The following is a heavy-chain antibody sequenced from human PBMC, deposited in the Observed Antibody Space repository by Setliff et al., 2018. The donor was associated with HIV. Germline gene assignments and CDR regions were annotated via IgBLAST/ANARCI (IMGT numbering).Heavy chain of an antibody. D-gene: IGHD1-26*01. CDR1: GYTFSDYW. Sequence: GESLKISCKGSGYTFSDYWIGWVRQMSGKGLEWMGIVYPGDSSPKYSPSFQGQVTISADKSVSTAYLQWSSLKASDTAMYYCARAGRGGGSYWTFDYWGQGTLVTVSS. CDR3: ARAGRGGGSYWTFDY. J-gene: IGHJ4*02. CDR2: VYPGDSSP. V-gene: IGHV5-51*01.